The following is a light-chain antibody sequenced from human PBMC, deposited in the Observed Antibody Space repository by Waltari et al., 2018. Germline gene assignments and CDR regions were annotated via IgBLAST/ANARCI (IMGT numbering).Light chain of an antibody. V-gene: IGLV3-1*01. CDR3: QAWERSTVV. CDR2: QDT. Sequence: SYELTQPPSVSVSPGQTASITCSGDKLGDKYVCWYQQKPGQSPVLVIYQDTKRPSGIPKRFSASNSENTATLTIDGTQAMDEADYYCQAWERSTVVFGGGTKLTVL. CDR1: KLGDKY. J-gene: IGLJ2*01.